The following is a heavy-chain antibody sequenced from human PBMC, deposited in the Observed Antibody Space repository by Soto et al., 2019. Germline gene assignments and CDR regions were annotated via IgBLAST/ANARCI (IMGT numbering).Heavy chain of an antibody. Sequence: QLQLQGSGSRLVKASQTLSLTCAVSGGSISSGGFSCNWIRQPPGKGLEWIGYIYHSGSTYFNPSLKSRVTMSVDRSTNQFSLKLSSVTAADTAVYYCASRVSDYFDYWGQGTPVTVSS. CDR1: GGSISSGGFS. D-gene: IGHD6-19*01. V-gene: IGHV4-30-2*01. CDR2: IYHSGST. J-gene: IGHJ4*02. CDR3: ASRVSDYFDY.